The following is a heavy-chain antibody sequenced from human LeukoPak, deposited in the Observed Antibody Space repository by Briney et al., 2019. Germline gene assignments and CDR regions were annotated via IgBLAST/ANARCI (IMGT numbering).Heavy chain of an antibody. CDR2: INPNSGGT. CDR3: ARDIAVAGHTSTPFFDY. Sequence: GASVKFSCKASGYTFTGYYMHWVRQAPGQGLEWMGWINPNSGGTNYAQKFQGWVTMTRDTSISTAYMELSRLRSDDTAVYYCARDIAVAGHTSTPFFDYWGQGTLVTVSS. CDR1: GYTFTGYY. V-gene: IGHV1-2*04. D-gene: IGHD6-19*01. J-gene: IGHJ4*02.